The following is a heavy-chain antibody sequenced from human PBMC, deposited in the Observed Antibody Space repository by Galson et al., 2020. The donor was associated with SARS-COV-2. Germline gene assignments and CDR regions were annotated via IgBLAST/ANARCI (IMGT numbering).Heavy chain of an antibody. CDR2: IKSKTDGGTT. D-gene: IGHD3-3*01. CDR1: GFTFSNAW. CDR3: TTVNFETTYYDFWSGYPPDYYYGMDV. J-gene: IGHJ6*02. Sequence: GGSLRLSCAASGFTFSNAWMSWVRQAPGKGLEWVGRIKSKTDGGTTAYAAPVKGRFTISRDDSKNTLYLQMNSLKTEDTAVYYCTTVNFETTYYDFWSGYPPDYYYGMDVWGQGTTVTVSS. V-gene: IGHV3-15*01.